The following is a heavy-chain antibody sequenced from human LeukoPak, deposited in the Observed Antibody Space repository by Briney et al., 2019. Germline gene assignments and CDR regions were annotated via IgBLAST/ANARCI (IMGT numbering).Heavy chain of an antibody. J-gene: IGHJ4*02. V-gene: IGHV4-30-4*01. Sequence: SQTLSLICTVSGGSISSGDYYWSWIRQPPGKGLEWIGYIYYSGSTYYNPSLKSRVTISVDTSKNRFSLKLSSVTAADTAVYYCARDGDTAYDYWGQGTLVTVSS. D-gene: IGHD5-18*01. CDR2: IYYSGST. CDR1: GGSISSGDYY. CDR3: ARDGDTAYDY.